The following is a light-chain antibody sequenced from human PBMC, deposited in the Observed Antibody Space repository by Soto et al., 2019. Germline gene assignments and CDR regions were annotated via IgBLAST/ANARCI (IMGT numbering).Light chain of an antibody. V-gene: IGKV3D-15*01. CDR2: DAS. Sequence: IVVTQSPATLSVNTGERARLSCRASQSVSSNLAWYHQKPGQAPRLLIYDASSRATGIPARFSGSGSGTDFTLTISSLDPEDFAVYYCQQYNNWPPWTFGQGTKVDI. J-gene: IGKJ1*01. CDR3: QQYNNWPPWT. CDR1: QSVSSN.